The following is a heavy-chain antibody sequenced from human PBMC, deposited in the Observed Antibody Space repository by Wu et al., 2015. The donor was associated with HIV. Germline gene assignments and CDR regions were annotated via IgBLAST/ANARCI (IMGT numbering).Heavy chain of an antibody. J-gene: IGHJ5*02. Sequence: QVRLVQSGPEVKKPGASVKVSCKASGYPFNNYGLTWVRQAPGQGLEWMGWINPNSGGTNYAQKFQGRVTMTRDTSISTAYMELSRLRSDDTAVYYCAREFGSPRWFDPWGQGTLVTVSS. CDR2: INPNSGGT. V-gene: IGHV1-2*02. D-gene: IGHD1-26*01. CDR3: AREFGSPRWFDP. CDR1: GYPFNNYG.